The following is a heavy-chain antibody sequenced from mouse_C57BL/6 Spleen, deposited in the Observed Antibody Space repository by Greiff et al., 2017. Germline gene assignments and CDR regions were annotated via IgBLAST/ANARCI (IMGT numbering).Heavy chain of an antibody. V-gene: IGHV5-12*01. CDR3: ARNYDSYFDY. D-gene: IGHD2-4*01. J-gene: IGHJ2*01. CDR1: GFTFSDYY. CDR2: ISNGGGST. Sequence: EVQLVESGGGLVQPGGSLKLSCAASGFTFSDYYMCWVRQTPEKRLEWVAYISNGGGSTYYPDTVKGRFTLSRDNAKNTLYLQMSRLKSEDTAMYYCARNYDSYFDYWGQGTTLTVSS.